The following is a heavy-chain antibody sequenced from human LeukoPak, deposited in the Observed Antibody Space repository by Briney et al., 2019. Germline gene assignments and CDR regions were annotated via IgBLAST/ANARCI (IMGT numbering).Heavy chain of an antibody. CDR2: IYYSGST. J-gene: IGHJ3*02. Sequence: SETLSLTCTVSGGTISSSSYYWGWIRQPPGKGLEWIGSIYYSGSTYYNPSLKSRVAISVDTSKNQFSLKLSSVTAADTAVYYCASPIAVALGAFDIWGQGTMVTVSS. V-gene: IGHV4-39*07. D-gene: IGHD6-19*01. CDR1: GGTISSSSYY. CDR3: ASPIAVALGAFDI.